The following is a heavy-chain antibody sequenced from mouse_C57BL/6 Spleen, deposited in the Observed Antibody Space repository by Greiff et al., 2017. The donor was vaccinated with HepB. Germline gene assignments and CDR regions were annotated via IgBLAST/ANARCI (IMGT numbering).Heavy chain of an antibody. CDR2: IRSKSSNYAT. CDR3: VRERGTGTGFAY. CDR1: GFTFNTYA. D-gene: IGHD4-1*01. Sequence: EVQGVESGGGLVQPKGSLKLSCAASGFTFNTYAMHWVRQAPGKGLEWVARIRSKSSNYATYYADSVKDRFTISRDDSQSMLYLQMNNLKTEDTAMYYCVRERGTGTGFAYWGQGTLVTVSA. J-gene: IGHJ3*01. V-gene: IGHV10-3*01.